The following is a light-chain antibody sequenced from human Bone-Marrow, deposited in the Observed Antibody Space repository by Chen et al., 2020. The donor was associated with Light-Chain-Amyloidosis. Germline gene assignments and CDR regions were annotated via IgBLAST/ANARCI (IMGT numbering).Light chain of an antibody. Sequence: IQMTQSPSSLSASVGDRVTITCRASQSISSYLNWYRQEPGKAPKLLIWAASSLHSGVPSRLRGSGSGSDFALAITSLHPEDFATYDCQQTIITAWTFGQGTRVEI. CDR2: AAS. V-gene: IGKV1-39*01. CDR1: QSISSY. J-gene: IGKJ1*01. CDR3: QQTIITAWT.